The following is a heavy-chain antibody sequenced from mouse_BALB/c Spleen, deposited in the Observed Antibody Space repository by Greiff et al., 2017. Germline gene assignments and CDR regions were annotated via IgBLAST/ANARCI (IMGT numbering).Heavy chain of an antibody. CDR1: GFTFSSFG. V-gene: IGHV5-17*02. CDR3: ARSDYGYVRYAVDY. CDR2: ISSGRSTI. D-gene: IGHD1-2*01. Sequence: DVKLVESGGGLVQPGGSRKLSCAASGFTFSSFGMHWVRQAPEKGLEWVAYISSGRSTIYYADTVKGRFTISRDNPKNTLFLQMTSLRSEDTAMYYCARSDYGYVRYAVDYWGQGTSVTVSS. J-gene: IGHJ4*01.